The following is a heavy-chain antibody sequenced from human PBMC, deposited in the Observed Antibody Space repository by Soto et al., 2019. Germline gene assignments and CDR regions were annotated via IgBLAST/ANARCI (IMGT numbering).Heavy chain of an antibody. CDR1: GYTFTSYG. CDR3: AREPGSSKWYASDY. CDR2: ISGYNGNT. D-gene: IGHD6-13*01. V-gene: IGHV1-18*01. Sequence: CKASGYTFTSYGVTWVRQAPGQGLEWMGWISGYNGNTNYAQNLQGRVTMTTDTSTSTAYMELRSLRSDDTAMYYCAREPGSSKWYASDYWGQGTLVTVS. J-gene: IGHJ4*02.